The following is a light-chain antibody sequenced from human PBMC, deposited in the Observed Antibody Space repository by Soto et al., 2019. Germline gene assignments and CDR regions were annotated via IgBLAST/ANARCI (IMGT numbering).Light chain of an antibody. V-gene: IGKV3-15*01. Sequence: EMVLTQSPGTLSLSPGERATLSCRASQSVSSSYLAWYQQKPGQAPRLLIYGASTRATDIPARFSGSGSGTEFTLTISSLQSEDFAVYYCQQYSNWPLTFGGGTKVDIK. CDR3: QQYSNWPLT. J-gene: IGKJ4*01. CDR2: GAS. CDR1: QSVSSSY.